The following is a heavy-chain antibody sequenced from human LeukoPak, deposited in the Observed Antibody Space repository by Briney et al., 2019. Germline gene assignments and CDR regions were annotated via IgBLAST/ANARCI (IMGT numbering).Heavy chain of an antibody. CDR3: ARDLDSDYYDSSGFNY. CDR2: ISYDGSNK. J-gene: IGHJ4*02. V-gene: IGHV3-30*04. Sequence: GGSLRLSCAASGFTFSSYAMHWVRQAPGKGLEWVAVISYDGSNKYYADSVKGRFTISRDNSKNTLYLQMSSLRAEDTAVYYCARDLDSDYYDSSGFNYWGQGTLVTVSS. D-gene: IGHD3-22*01. CDR1: GFTFSSYA.